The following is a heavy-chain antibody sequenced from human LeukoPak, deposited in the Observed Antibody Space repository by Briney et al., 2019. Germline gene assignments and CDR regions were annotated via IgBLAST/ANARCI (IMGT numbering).Heavy chain of an antibody. CDR3: VRHVSTNTGYFDS. V-gene: IGHV4-39*01. Sequence: SVTLSLTCTVSGGSINSHSYYWGWIRQPPGKGLEWIGSVYYDGTSYSNPSLKSRVGVFVDTSRDQSSLDLDFVTAADTALYYCVRHVSTNTGYFDSCGQGTLVSVSS. D-gene: IGHD5-24*01. CDR1: GGSINSHSYY. J-gene: IGHJ4*02. CDR2: VYYDGTS.